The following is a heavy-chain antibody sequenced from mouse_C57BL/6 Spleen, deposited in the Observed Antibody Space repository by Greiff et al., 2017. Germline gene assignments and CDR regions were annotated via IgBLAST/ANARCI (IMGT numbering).Heavy chain of an antibody. J-gene: IGHJ1*03. Sequence: VQLQESGAELVKPGASVTISCKASGYAFSSYWMNWVKQRPGKGLEWIGQIYPGDGDTNYNGKFKGKATLTADKSSSTAYMQLSSLTSEDSAVYFWARSTTVVPHWYFDVWGTGTTVTVSS. CDR1: GYAFSSYW. D-gene: IGHD1-1*01. CDR3: ARSTTVVPHWYFDV. V-gene: IGHV1-80*01. CDR2: IYPGDGDT.